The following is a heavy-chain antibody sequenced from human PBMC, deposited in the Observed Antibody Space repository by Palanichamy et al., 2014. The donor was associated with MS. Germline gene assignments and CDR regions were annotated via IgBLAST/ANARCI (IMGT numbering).Heavy chain of an antibody. CDR2: IRQDGGET. V-gene: IGHV3-7*01. CDR3: ARDKRCSGGTCYSASYFDY. Sequence: EVQLVESGEAWSSLGGLRLSCVASEFTFSSYWMSWVRQAPGKGLEWVANIRQDGGETYYVDSVKGRFTISRDNAENSLYLEMHSLRGEDTAVYYCARDKRCSGGTCYSASYFDYWGQGVLVTVSS. CDR1: EFTFSSYW. D-gene: IGHD2-15*01. J-gene: IGHJ4*02.